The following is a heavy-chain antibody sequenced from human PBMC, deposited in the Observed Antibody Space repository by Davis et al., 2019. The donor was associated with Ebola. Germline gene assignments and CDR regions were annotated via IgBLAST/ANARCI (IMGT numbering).Heavy chain of an antibody. V-gene: IGHV1-18*01. CDR1: GYTFTGYG. CDR2: ISAYNGNT. Sequence: ASVKVSCKASGYTFTGYGISWVRQAPGQGLEWMGWISAYNGNTNYAQKLQGRVTMTTDTSTSTAYMELRSLRSDDTAVYYCARGPHILYYDILTGYYPLDYWGQGTLVTVSS. J-gene: IGHJ4*02. D-gene: IGHD3-9*01. CDR3: ARGPHILYYDILTGYYPLDY.